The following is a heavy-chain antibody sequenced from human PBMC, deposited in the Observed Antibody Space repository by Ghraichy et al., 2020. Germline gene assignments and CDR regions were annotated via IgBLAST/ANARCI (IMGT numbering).Heavy chain of an antibody. V-gene: IGHV3-66*01. CDR3: ARDLHYYDSSGQTVDY. Sequence: GGSLRLSCAASGFTVSSNYMSWVRQAPGKGLEWVSVIYSGGSTYYADSVKGRFTISRDNSKNTLYLQMNSLRAEDTAVYYCARDLHYYDSSGQTVDYWGQGTLVTVSS. CDR1: GFTVSSNY. J-gene: IGHJ4*02. CDR2: IYSGGST. D-gene: IGHD3-22*01.